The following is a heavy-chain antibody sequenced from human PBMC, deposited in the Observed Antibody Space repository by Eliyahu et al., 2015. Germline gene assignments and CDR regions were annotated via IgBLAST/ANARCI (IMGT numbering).Heavy chain of an antibody. CDR1: GYSFTNYW. V-gene: IGHV5-51*01. CDR3: ARRPGSNSAWFHP. CDR2: IYPGDSDT. Sequence: EVQLVQSGAEVKKPGESLKISCKGSGYSFTNYWIGWMRQMPGKGLEWMGIIYPGDSDTRYSPSFQGQVTISADKSVSTAYLQWSSLKASDTAIYYCARRPGSNSAWFHPWGQGTLVTVSS. J-gene: IGHJ5*02. D-gene: IGHD6-6*01.